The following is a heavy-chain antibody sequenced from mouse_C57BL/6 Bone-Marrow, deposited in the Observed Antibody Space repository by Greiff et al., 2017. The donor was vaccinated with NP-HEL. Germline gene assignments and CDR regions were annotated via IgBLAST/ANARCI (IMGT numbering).Heavy chain of an antibody. CDR2: IRLKSDNYAT. Sequence: EVKVVESGGGLVQPGGSMKLSCVASGFTFSNYWMNWVRQSPEKGLEWVAQIRLKSDNYATHYAESVKGRFTISRDDSKSSVYLQMNNLRAEDTGIYYCTGPTSFTTVVEGWYFDVWGTGTTVTVSS. CDR3: TGPTSFTTVVEGWYFDV. V-gene: IGHV6-3*01. D-gene: IGHD1-1*01. J-gene: IGHJ1*03. CDR1: GFTFSNYW.